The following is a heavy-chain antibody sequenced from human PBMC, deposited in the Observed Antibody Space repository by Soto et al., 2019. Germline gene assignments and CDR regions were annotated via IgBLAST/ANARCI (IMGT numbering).Heavy chain of an antibody. V-gene: IGHV3-66*02. CDR2: IYSGGST. J-gene: IGHJ1*01. Sequence: GGSLRLSCAASGFTVSSNYMSWVRQAPGKGLEWVSVIYSGGSTYYADSVKGRFTISRDNSKNTLYLQMNSLRAEDTAVYYCARGSGYLTISNSQNAIFHAEYFHHWGQGTLVTVSS. D-gene: IGHD3-22*01. CDR3: ARGSGYLTISNSQNAIFHAEYFHH. CDR1: GFTVSSNY.